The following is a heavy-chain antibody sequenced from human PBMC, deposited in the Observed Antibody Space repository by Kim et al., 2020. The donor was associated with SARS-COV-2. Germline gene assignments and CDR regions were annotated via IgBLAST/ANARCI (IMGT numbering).Heavy chain of an antibody. CDR3: ARELVRLLWFGERGNWFDP. Sequence: SETLSLTCAVYGGSFSGYYWSWIRQPPGKGLEWIGEINHSGSTNYNPSLKSRVTISVDTSKNQFSLKLSSVTAADTAVYYCARELVRLLWFGERGNWFDPWGQGTLVTVSS. CDR1: GGSFSGYY. D-gene: IGHD3-10*01. J-gene: IGHJ5*02. CDR2: INHSGST. V-gene: IGHV4-34*01.